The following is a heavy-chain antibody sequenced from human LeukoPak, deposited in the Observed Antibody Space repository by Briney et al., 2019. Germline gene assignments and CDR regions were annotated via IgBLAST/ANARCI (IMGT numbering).Heavy chain of an antibody. J-gene: IGHJ4*02. CDR2: ISSVSSYI. CDR1: GFTFSRYS. CDR3: ARDYYSRSSLDY. D-gene: IGHD3-10*01. V-gene: IGHV3-21*01. Sequence: GGSLRLSCAASGFTFSRYSMNWVRQAPGKGLEWVSSISSVSSYIYYADSVKGRFTISRDNAKNSLYLQMNSLRAEDTAVYYCARDYYSRSSLDYWGQGTLVTVSS.